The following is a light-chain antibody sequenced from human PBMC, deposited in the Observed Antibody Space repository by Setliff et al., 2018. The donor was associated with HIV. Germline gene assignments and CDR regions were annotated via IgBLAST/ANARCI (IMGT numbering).Light chain of an antibody. J-gene: IGLJ1*01. CDR1: SSDVGGYNY. CDR2: DVT. CDR3: SSYTSISTLV. Sequence: QSALTQPASVSGSPGQSITISCTGTSSDVGGYNYVSWYQQHPGKAPKLMIYDVTNRPPGVSHRFSGSMSGNTASLTISGLQAEDEADYYCSSYTSISTLVFGIGTKVTVL. V-gene: IGLV2-14*03.